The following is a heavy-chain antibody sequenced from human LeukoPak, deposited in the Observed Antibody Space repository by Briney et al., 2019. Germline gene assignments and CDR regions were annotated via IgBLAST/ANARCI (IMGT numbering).Heavy chain of an antibody. J-gene: IGHJ4*02. CDR2: VYYSGGT. V-gene: IGHV4-38-2*02. CDR1: GYSISSGYY. D-gene: IGHD6-13*01. Sequence: SETLSLTCKVSGYSISSGYYWGWIRQPPGKGLEWIGSVYYSGGTNYNPSLKSRVAISADTSKNQFSLKLSSVTAADTAVYYCAREVLAAAGTYDYWGQGNLVTVSS. CDR3: AREVLAAAGTYDY.